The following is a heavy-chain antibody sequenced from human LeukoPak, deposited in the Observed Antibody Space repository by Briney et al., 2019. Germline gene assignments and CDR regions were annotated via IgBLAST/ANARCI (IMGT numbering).Heavy chain of an antibody. Sequence: PGGSLRLSCAASGFTFDDYAMHWVRQAPGKGLEWVSGISWNSGSIGYADSVKGRFTISRDNAKNSLYLQMNSLRAEDTALYYCAKGATLGYCSGGSCRTPEGSSVGNYYFDYWGQGTLVTVSS. V-gene: IGHV3-9*01. CDR3: AKGATLGYCSGGSCRTPEGSSVGNYYFDY. CDR2: ISWNSGSI. J-gene: IGHJ4*02. CDR1: GFTFDDYA. D-gene: IGHD2-15*01.